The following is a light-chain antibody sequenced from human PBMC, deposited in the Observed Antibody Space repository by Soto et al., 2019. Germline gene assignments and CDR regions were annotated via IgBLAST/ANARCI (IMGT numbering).Light chain of an antibody. CDR3: MQALQTPPWA. CDR1: QSLLHSNGYNY. Sequence: IVMTQSPLSLPVTPGEPAAISCRSSQSLLHSNGYNYLDWYLQKPGQSPQLLIYLGSNRASGVPDRFSGSGSGTDFTLKISRVEAEDVGVYYCMQALQTPPWAFGQGTKV. CDR2: LGS. J-gene: IGKJ1*01. V-gene: IGKV2-28*01.